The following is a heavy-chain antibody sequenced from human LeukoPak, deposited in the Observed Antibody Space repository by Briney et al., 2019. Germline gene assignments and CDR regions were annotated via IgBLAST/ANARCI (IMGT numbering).Heavy chain of an antibody. D-gene: IGHD4-17*01. CDR3: ARDGAYGDYQGVSDY. CDR1: GFTYSSYS. J-gene: IGHJ4*02. CDR2: ISSSSSYI. V-gene: IGHV3-21*01. Sequence: GGSLRLSCAASGFTYSSYSMNWVRQAPGKGLGWVSSISSSSSYIYYADSVKGRFTISRDNAKNSLYLQMNSLRAEDTAVYYCARDGAYGDYQGVSDYWGQGTLVTVSS.